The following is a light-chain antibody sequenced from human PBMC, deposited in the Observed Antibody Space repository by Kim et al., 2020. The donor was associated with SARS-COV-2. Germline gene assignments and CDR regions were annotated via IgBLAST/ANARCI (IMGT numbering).Light chain of an antibody. V-gene: IGKV1-9*01. CDR2: GAS. J-gene: IGKJ3*01. Sequence: ASVGDRVTITCRASQGSRNYLAWYQQKPGKAPKLLLYGASSLQDGVPSRFSGSGSGTEFSLTISNLQPEDFATYYCQHHNTYSVLFGPGTKVDIK. CDR1: QGSRNY. CDR3: QHHNTYSVL.